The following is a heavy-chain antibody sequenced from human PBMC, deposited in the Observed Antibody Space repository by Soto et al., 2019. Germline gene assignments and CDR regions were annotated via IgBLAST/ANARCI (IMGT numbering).Heavy chain of an antibody. CDR2: IYYSGST. V-gene: IGHV4-39*01. D-gene: IGHD3-16*01. Sequence: LSLTCTVSGGSISSSNYYWGWIRQPPGKGLEWIGSIYYSGSTSYNSSLKSRVTISVDTSKNQFSLRLSSVTAADTAVYYCASPTLGAFDMWGQGTMVTVSS. CDR1: GGSISSSNYY. CDR3: ASPTLGAFDM. J-gene: IGHJ3*02.